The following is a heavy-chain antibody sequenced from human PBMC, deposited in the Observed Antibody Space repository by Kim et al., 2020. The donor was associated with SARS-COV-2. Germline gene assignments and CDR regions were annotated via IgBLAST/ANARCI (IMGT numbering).Heavy chain of an antibody. V-gene: IGHV3-30*18. D-gene: IGHD3-22*01. CDR2: ISYEGSNK. CDR3: SKEIYYDSNGYGFDY. Sequence: GGSLRLSCAASGFTFSNYGMHWVRQAPGKGLEWVAVISYEGSNKYYADSVKGRFTISRYSSKNTLYLQMNSLRPEDTAVYYCSKEIYYDSNGYGFDYWGQGTLVTVSS. J-gene: IGHJ4*02. CDR1: GFTFSNYG.